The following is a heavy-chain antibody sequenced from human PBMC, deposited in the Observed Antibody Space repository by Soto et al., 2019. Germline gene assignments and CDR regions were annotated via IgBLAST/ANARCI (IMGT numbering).Heavy chain of an antibody. J-gene: IGHJ5*02. CDR2: INPYSGGT. D-gene: IGHD6-19*01. V-gene: IGHV1-2*02. Sequence: ASVKVSCKASGYTFTSYGIRWVRQAPGQGLEWMGWINPYSGGTSYAQKFQGRVNMTRDTSISTAYMELSRLRSDDTAVYYCARGGHAQTPLSSGTGNWFDPWGQGTLVTVSS. CDR1: GYTFTSYG. CDR3: ARGGHAQTPLSSGTGNWFDP.